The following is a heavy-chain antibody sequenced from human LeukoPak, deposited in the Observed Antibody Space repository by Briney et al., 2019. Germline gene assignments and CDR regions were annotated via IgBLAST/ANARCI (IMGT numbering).Heavy chain of an antibody. Sequence: ASVKVSCKASGYTFTGYYMHWVRQAPGQGLEWMGIINPSGGSTSYAQKFQGRVTMTRDTSTSTVYMELSSLRSEDTAVYYCARDHKGAYCGGDCYPDYMDVWGKGTTVTVSS. CDR1: GYTFTGYY. CDR2: INPSGGST. D-gene: IGHD2-21*01. V-gene: IGHV1-46*01. CDR3: ARDHKGAYCGGDCYPDYMDV. J-gene: IGHJ6*03.